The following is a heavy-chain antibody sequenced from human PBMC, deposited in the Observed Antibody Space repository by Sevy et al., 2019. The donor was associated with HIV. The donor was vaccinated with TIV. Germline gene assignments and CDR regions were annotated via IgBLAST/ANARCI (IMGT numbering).Heavy chain of an antibody. J-gene: IGHJ4*02. CDR3: VRIRFQTGAFDS. Sequence: ASVKVSCKASGYTFTGHYLHWVRQAPGRGLEWMGWIDPISAGTNYAQKFKGRVTMARDKSISTAYMELSRLRFDDTAMYYCVRIRFQTGAFDSWGQGTLVTVSS. D-gene: IGHD7-27*01. CDR2: IDPISAGT. V-gene: IGHV1-2*02. CDR1: GYTFTGHY.